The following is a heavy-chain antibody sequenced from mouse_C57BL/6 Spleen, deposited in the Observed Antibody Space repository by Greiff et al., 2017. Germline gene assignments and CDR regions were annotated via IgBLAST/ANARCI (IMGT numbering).Heavy chain of an antibody. J-gene: IGHJ3*01. CDR3: TRDPLYGSSSWFGD. V-gene: IGHV5-9-1*02. CDR2: ISSGGDYI. CDR1: GFTFSSYA. D-gene: IGHD1-1*01. Sequence: DVMLVESGEGLVKPGGSLKLSCAASGFTFSSYAMSWVRQTPEKRLEWVAYISSGGDYIYYADTVKGRFTISRDNARNTLYLQMSSLKSEDTAMYYCTRDPLYGSSSWFGDWGQGTLVTVSA.